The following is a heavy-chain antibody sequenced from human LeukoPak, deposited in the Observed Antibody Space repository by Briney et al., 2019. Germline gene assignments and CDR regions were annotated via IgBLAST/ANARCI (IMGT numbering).Heavy chain of an antibody. Sequence: VASVKVSCKASGYSFTGHYINWVRQPPGQGLEWMGWINANNGGTNYAQKFQDRVTMTRDTSITTAYMELGGLRVDDTAIYYCTRDSSVVPLVANCYYDLWGRGTLVTLSS. CDR2: INANNGGT. V-gene: IGHV1-2*02. CDR1: GYSFTGHY. CDR3: TRDSSVVPLVANCYYDL. D-gene: IGHD2-2*01. J-gene: IGHJ2*01.